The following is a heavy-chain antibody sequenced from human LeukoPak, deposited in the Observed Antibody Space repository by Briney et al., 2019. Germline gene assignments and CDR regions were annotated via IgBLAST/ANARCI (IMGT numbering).Heavy chain of an antibody. CDR3: ARVSSGYYPTGG. CDR2: INPNSGGT. CDR1: GYTFTSYD. Sequence: ASVKVSCKASGYTFTSYDINWVRQATGQGLEWMGRINPNSGGTNYAQKFQGRVTMTRDTSISTAYMELSRLRSDDTAVYYCARVSSGYYPTGGWGQGTLVTVSS. D-gene: IGHD3-22*01. J-gene: IGHJ4*02. V-gene: IGHV1-2*06.